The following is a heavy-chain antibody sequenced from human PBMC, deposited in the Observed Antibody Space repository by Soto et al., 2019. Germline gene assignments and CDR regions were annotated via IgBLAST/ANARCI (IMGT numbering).Heavy chain of an antibody. CDR1: GGSISSGGYY. D-gene: IGHD1-7*01. Sequence: QVQLQESGPGLVKPSQTLSLTCTVSGGSISSGGYYWSWIRQHPGKGLEWIGYIYYSGSTYYNPSLKSRVTISVDTSKNQFSLKLSSVTAADTAVYYCARERRGITGTTNGMDVWGQGTTVTVSS. CDR2: IYYSGST. V-gene: IGHV4-31*03. CDR3: ARERRGITGTTNGMDV. J-gene: IGHJ6*02.